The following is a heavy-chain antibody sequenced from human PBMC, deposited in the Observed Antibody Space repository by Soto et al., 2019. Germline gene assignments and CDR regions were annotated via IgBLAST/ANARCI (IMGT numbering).Heavy chain of an antibody. CDR3: ARDVTSNPNCFDL. J-gene: IGHJ5*02. Sequence: QVQLQESGPGLVKPSQTLSLTCTVSGGSLKSGGYYWSWIRQHPGRGLDGIGYIYYTGRTYYNPHLEHRVTFSVDTSKNQFSLKLSSVTAADTAVYYCARDVTSNPNCFDLWAHGTLFTVSS. CDR1: GGSLKSGGYY. D-gene: IGHD2-2*01. V-gene: IGHV4-31*02. CDR2: IYYTGRT.